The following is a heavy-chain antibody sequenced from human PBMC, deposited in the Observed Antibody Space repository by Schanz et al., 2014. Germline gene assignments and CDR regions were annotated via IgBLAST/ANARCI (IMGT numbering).Heavy chain of an antibody. J-gene: IGHJ4*02. V-gene: IGHV4-34*01. CDR1: GGSFSGYW. CDR2: VNHGGYT. Sequence: QVQLQQWGAGLLKPSETLSLTCAFSGGSFSGYWWTWVHRSPGKGLEWIGEVNHGGYTTYNPSLRCRVPVSMDMSKKHFSLRRISVTAADTAAYYCATWSETRLFHNWGQGTLVTVSS. D-gene: IGHD1-7*01. CDR3: ATWSETRLFHN.